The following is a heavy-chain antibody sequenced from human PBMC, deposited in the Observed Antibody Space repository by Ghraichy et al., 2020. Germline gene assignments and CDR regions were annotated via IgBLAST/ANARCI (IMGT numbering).Heavy chain of an antibody. J-gene: IGHJ4*02. CDR2: ITAYNGNA. CDR3: ARGRNYHSGSSFDY. CDR1: GYTFTSYG. Sequence: ASVKVSCKASGYTFTSYGISWVRQAPGQGLEWMGWITAYNGNAHYAQKLQGRVTMTTDTSTSTAYMELRSLRSDDTAVYYCARGRNYHSGSSFDYWGQGILVTVSS. D-gene: IGHD3-10*01. V-gene: IGHV1-18*01.